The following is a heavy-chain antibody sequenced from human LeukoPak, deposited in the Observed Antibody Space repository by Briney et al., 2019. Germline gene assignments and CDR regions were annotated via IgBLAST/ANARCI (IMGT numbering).Heavy chain of an antibody. D-gene: IGHD6-13*01. CDR2: ISWDGGTT. CDR3: AKEGRSVGYSSSWYGSTTYYHYMDV. CDR1: GFTFDDYT. Sequence: GRSLRLSCAASGFTFDDYTMHWVRQAPGKGLEWVSLISWDGGTTYYPDSVKGRFTISRDNSKNSLYLQMNSLRTEDTALYYCAKEGRSVGYSSSWYGSTTYYHYMDVWGKGTTVTVSS. J-gene: IGHJ6*03. V-gene: IGHV3-43*01.